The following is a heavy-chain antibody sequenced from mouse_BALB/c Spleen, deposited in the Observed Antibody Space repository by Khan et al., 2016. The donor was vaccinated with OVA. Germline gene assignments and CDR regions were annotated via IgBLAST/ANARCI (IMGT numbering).Heavy chain of an antibody. D-gene: IGHD1-1*01. CDR1: CYTFPSYW. CDR3: ARIKKIVATYFDY. V-gene: IGHV1S81*02. J-gene: IGHJ2*01. CDR2: TNPTNGRT. Sequence: VQLQQSGAELVKAGASVKMSCKASCYTFPSYWMHWVKQRLGQGLEWFAETNPTNGRTYYNEKFKSKATLTVDKSSSKAYMLLRGPTFEDSAVYYCARIKKIVATYFDYWGQGTTLTVSS.